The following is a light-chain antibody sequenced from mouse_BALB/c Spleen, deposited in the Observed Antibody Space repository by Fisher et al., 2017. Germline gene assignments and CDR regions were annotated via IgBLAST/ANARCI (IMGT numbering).Light chain of an antibody. Sequence: IVMTQSPAIMSASPGEKVTMTCRASSSVSYMHWYQQKSGTSPKRWIYDTSKLASGVPARFSGSGSGTSYSLTISSVEAEDAATYYCQQRSSYPLTFGAGTKLELK. V-gene: IGKV4-59*01. CDR3: QQRSSYPLT. J-gene: IGKJ5*01. CDR2: DTS. CDR1: SSVSY.